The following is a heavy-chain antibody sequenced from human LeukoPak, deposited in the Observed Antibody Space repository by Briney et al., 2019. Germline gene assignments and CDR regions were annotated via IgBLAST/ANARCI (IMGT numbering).Heavy chain of an antibody. CDR2: IYPGDSDT. D-gene: IGHD1-7*01. CDR1: GYSFTSYW. CDR3: ARMAITGTTYTYYGMDV. V-gene: IGHV5-51*01. Sequence: GESLKISCKGSGYSFTSYWIGWVRQMPGKGLEWMGIIYPGDSDTRYSPSFQGQVTISADKSISTAYLHWSSLKASDTAMYYCARMAITGTTYTYYGMDVWGQGTTVTVSS. J-gene: IGHJ6*02.